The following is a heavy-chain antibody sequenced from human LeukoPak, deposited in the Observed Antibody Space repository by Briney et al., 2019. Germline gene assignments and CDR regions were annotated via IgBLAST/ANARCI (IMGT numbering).Heavy chain of an antibody. CDR3: ARAKRALVYYYMDV. CDR1: GGTFSSYA. Sequence: ASVKVSCKASGGTFSSYAISWVRQAPGQGLEWMGWINPNSGGTNYAQKFQGRVTMTRDTSISTAYMELSRLRSDDTAVYYCARAKRALVYYYMDVWGKGTTVTISS. D-gene: IGHD3-16*02. CDR2: INPNSGGT. V-gene: IGHV1-2*02. J-gene: IGHJ6*03.